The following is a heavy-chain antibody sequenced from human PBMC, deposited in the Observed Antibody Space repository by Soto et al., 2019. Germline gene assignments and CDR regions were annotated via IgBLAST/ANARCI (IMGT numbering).Heavy chain of an antibody. CDR1: GGFNSYS. CDR3: ARGGPVIIPAATNWFDP. D-gene: IGHD2-2*01. CDR2: IIPIFATP. J-gene: IGHJ5*02. V-gene: IGHV1-69*06. Sequence: QVQLVQSGPEVKKPGSSVKVSCKGSGGFNSYSISWVRQAPGQGPEWMGGIIPIFATPTYAQKFQGRVTITADKSTSTAYMELSRLTSEATAVYYCARGGPVIIPAATNWFDPWGQGTLVSVAS.